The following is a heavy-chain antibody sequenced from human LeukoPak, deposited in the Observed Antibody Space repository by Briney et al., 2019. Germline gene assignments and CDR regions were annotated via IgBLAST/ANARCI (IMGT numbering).Heavy chain of an antibody. CDR2: ISTSGST. D-gene: IGHD4-17*01. J-gene: IGHJ6*03. V-gene: IGHV4-4*07. CDR3: ARGLPSYGDYVDYYFYMDG. CDR1: GDSISGFY. Sequence: PSETLSLTCTVSGDSISGFYWSWIRQPAGKGLQWIGRISTSGSTNYNPSLKSRVTMSVDRSTNEFSLTVRSVTAADTALYYCARGLPSYGDYVDYYFYMDGWGKGTTVTLSS.